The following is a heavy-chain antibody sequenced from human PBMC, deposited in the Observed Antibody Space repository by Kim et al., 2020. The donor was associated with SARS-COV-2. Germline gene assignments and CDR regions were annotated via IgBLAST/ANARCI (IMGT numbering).Heavy chain of an antibody. CDR2: IYTSGST. Sequence: SETLSLTCTVSGGSISSGSYYWSWIRQPAGKGLEWIGRIYTSGSTNYNPSLKSRVTISVDTSKNQFSLKLSSVTAADTAVYYCATAGGSGWYDAFDIWGQGTMVTVSS. J-gene: IGHJ3*02. CDR3: ATAGGSGWYDAFDI. CDR1: GGSISSGSYY. V-gene: IGHV4-61*02. D-gene: IGHD6-19*01.